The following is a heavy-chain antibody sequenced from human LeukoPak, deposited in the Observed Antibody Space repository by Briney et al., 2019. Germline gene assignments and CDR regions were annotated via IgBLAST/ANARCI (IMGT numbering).Heavy chain of an antibody. CDR1: GGSISSGGYY. D-gene: IGHD4-17*01. V-gene: IGHV4-31*03. CDR2: IYYSGST. CDR3: AREPRDYGDLRTNFDY. Sequence: PSQTLSLTCTVSGGSISSGGYYWSWIRQHPGKGLEWIGYIYYSGSTYYNPSLKSRVTISVDTSKNQFSLKLSSVTAADTAVYYCAREPRDYGDLRTNFDYWGQGTLVTVSS. J-gene: IGHJ4*02.